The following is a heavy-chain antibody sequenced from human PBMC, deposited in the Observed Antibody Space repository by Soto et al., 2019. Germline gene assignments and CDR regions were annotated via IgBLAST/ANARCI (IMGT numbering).Heavy chain of an antibody. V-gene: IGHV3-43*01. Sequence: PGGSLRLSCAASGFTFDDYTMHWVRQAPGKGLEWVSLISWDGGSTYYADSVKGRFTISRDNSKNSLYLQMNSLRTEDTALYYCAKDYCSGGSCYSTYYYYGMDVWGQGTTVTVSS. CDR3: AKDYCSGGSCYSTYYYYGMDV. J-gene: IGHJ6*02. CDR2: ISWDGGST. CDR1: GFTFDDYT. D-gene: IGHD2-15*01.